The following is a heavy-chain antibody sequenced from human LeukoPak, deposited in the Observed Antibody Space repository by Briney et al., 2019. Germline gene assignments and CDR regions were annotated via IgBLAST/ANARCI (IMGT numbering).Heavy chain of an antibody. CDR2: IYYSGST. V-gene: IGHV4-30-4*08. CDR3: ARDSDFWSGYYYFDY. D-gene: IGHD3-3*01. CDR1: GGSISRADYY. J-gene: IGHJ4*02. Sequence: PSETLSLTCTVSGGSISRADYYWSWIRQPPGKGLEWIAYIYYSGSTYYNPSLKSRVTISVDTSNNQFSLKLSSVTAADTAVYYCARDSDFWSGYYYFDYWGQGTLVTVSS.